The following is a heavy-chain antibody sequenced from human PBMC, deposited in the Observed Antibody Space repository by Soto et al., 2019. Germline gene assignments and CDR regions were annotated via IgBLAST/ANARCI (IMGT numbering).Heavy chain of an antibody. J-gene: IGHJ2*01. D-gene: IGHD3-10*01. CDR1: GFSLSDHY. V-gene: IGHV3-72*01. CDR3: TRVIRGDADWYFDL. Sequence: EVQLVESGGGLVQPGGSLRLSCAASGFSLSDHYMDWVRQAPGKGLEWVGRTRNKAKSYTTEYAASVKGRLTISRDDSKNSLFLQMNSLKIEDTALYYCTRVIRGDADWYFDLWGRGTLVTVSS. CDR2: TRNKAKSYTT.